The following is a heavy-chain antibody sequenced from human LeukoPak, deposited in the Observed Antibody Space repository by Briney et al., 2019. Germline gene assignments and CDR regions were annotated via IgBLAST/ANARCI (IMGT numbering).Heavy chain of an antibody. J-gene: IGHJ4*02. CDR1: ELTLSNYC. V-gene: IGHV3-7*01. D-gene: IGHD1-26*01. Sequence: GGSLRLSCAASELTLSNYCMTWVRQGPGKGLEWVATIKRDGAETYYVDSVRGRFTISRDNAENSVYLRMNSLRDEGTAVYYCTRGGQNTSYYWYYWGQGTLVTVSS. CDR3: TRGGQNTSYYWYY. CDR2: IKRDGAET.